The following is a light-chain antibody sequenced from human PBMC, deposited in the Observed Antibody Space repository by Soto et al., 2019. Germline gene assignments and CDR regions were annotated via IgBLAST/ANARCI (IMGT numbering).Light chain of an antibody. V-gene: IGLV2-14*03. CDR1: SSDVGGYNY. CDR3: NSYTSSSTVV. J-gene: IGLJ2*01. Sequence: QSALTQPASVSGSPGQSITISCTGTSSDVGGYNYVSWYQHHPGKAPKLMSYDVSNRPSGVSDRFSGSKSCNTASLTISGLQAEDEADYYCNSYTSSSTVVFGGGTKLTVL. CDR2: DVS.